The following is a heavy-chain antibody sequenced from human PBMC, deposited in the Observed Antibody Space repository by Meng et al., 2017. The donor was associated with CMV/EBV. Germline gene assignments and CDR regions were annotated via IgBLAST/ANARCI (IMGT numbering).Heavy chain of an antibody. J-gene: IGHJ5*02. D-gene: IGHD1-26*01. CDR1: GGTFSSYA. V-gene: IGHV1-69*10. Sequence: GGTFSSYAISWVRQAPGQGLEWMGGIIPILGIANYAQKFQGRVTITADKSTSTAYMELGSLRSEDTAVYYCARSRAIVGARAGWFDPWGQGTLVTVSS. CDR3: ARSRAIVGARAGWFDP. CDR2: IIPILGIA.